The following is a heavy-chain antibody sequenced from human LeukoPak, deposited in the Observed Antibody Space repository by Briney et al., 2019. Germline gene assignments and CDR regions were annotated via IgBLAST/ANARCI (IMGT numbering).Heavy chain of an antibody. CDR1: GGSISSTSFS. CDR2: IYYRGPT. J-gene: IGHJ5*02. Sequence: KTSETLSLTCAVSGGSISSTSFSWGWIRRPPGKGLEWVGQIYYRGPTQYNPSLKSRVTISLDTSKNQFSLKLNSVTAADTAVYYCARGWVTAAGTGKAWFDPWGQGTLVTVSS. D-gene: IGHD6-13*01. CDR3: ARGWVTAAGTGKAWFDP. V-gene: IGHV4-39*07.